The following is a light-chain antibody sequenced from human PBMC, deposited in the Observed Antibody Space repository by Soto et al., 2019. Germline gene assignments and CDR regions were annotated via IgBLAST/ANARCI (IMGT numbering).Light chain of an antibody. CDR3: CSYAGSYTHV. V-gene: IGLV1-44*01. J-gene: IGLJ1*01. CDR1: SSDVGSNT. CDR2: SND. Sequence: QSVLTQPPSASATPGQRVTISCSGRSSDVGSNTVNWYQQFPGAAPKLLIYSNDQRPSGVPDRFSGSKSGNTASLTISGLQAEDEADYYCCSYAGSYTHVFGTGTKVTVL.